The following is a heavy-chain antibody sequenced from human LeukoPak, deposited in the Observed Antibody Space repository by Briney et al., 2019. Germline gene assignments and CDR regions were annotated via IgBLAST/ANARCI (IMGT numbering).Heavy chain of an antibody. J-gene: IGHJ6*02. CDR2: INHSGST. Sequence: GSLRLSCSASGFTFSSYAMHWIRQPPGKGLEWIGEINHSGSTNYNPSLKSRVTISVDTSKNQFSLKLSSVTAADTAVYYCARVPRITIFGVAKRPYYYGMDVWGQGTTVTVSS. CDR3: ARVPRITIFGVAKRPYYYGMDV. V-gene: IGHV4-34*01. D-gene: IGHD3-3*01. CDR1: GFTFSSYA.